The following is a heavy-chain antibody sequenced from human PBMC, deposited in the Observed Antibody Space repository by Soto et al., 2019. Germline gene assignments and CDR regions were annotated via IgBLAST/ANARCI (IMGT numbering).Heavy chain of an antibody. D-gene: IGHD3-22*01. Sequence: SETLSLTCTVSGGSISSYYWSWLRQPPGKGLEWIGYIYYSGSTNYNPSLKSRVTISVDTSKNQFSLKLSSVTAADTAVYYCARVAYYYDSSGYYPYYFDYWGQGTLVTVS. CDR2: IYYSGST. CDR1: GGSISSYY. V-gene: IGHV4-59*01. CDR3: ARVAYYYDSSGYYPYYFDY. J-gene: IGHJ4*02.